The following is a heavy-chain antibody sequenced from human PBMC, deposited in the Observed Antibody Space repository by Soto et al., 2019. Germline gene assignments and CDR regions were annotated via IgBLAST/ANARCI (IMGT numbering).Heavy chain of an antibody. CDR1: GGSVSSGSYD. Sequence: SGTLSLTCTVSGGSVSSGSYDWSWIRQPPGKGLEWIGYICYGGSTNYNPSLNSRVTITVDTSKNQFLLKQSSIPAADTAVYYCARQYIAVARTYFDYWGQGTLVTVSS. CDR2: ICYGGST. J-gene: IGHJ4*02. V-gene: IGHV4-61*01. D-gene: IGHD6-19*01. CDR3: ARQYIAVARTYFDY.